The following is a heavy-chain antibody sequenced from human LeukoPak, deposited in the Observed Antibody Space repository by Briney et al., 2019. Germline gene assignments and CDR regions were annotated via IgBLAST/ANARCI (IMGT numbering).Heavy chain of an antibody. CDR2: IYGGGST. CDR1: GFTVSSNY. CDR3: ARGLPLGATKGNWFDP. J-gene: IGHJ5*02. D-gene: IGHD1-26*01. V-gene: IGHV3-53*05. Sequence: GGSLRLSCEASGFTVSSNYMSWVRQAPGKGLEWVSVIYGGGSTYYADSVKGRFTISRDNSKNTLYLQMNSLRAEDTAVYYCARGLPLGATKGNWFDPWGQGTLVTVSS.